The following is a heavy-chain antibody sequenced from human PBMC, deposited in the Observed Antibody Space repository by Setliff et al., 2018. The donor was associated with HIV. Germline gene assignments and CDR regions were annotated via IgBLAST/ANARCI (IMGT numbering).Heavy chain of an antibody. V-gene: IGHV1-69*05. CDR1: GGTFSSYA. Sequence: GASVKVSCKASGGTFSSYAIGWVRQAPGQGLEWMGGIIPIFGTANYAQKFQGRVTITTDESTSTAYMELSSLRSEDTAVYYCARAGPGSDQTMIVVVTPPREFDYWGQGTLVTVSS. D-gene: IGHD3-22*01. CDR3: ARAGPGSDQTMIVVVTPPREFDY. CDR2: IIPIFGTA. J-gene: IGHJ4*02.